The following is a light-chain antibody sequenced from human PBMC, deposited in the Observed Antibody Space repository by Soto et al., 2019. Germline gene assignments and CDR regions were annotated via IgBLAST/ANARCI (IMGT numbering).Light chain of an antibody. V-gene: IGLV2-14*01. Sequence: QSALSQPASVSGSPGQSITISCTGTRSDVGGYEYVSWYQHQPGKAPKLIIYDVTNRPSGVSNRFSGSKSGNTASLTISGIQTEDEADYYCGSITSSSTSVFGTGTKVTVL. CDR3: GSITSSSTSV. CDR1: RSDVGGYEY. CDR2: DVT. J-gene: IGLJ1*01.